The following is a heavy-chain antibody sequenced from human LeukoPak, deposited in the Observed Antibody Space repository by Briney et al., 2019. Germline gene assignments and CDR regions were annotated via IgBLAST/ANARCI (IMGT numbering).Heavy chain of an antibody. Sequence: GGSLRLSCAASGFTFSNYGIHWVRQAPGKGLEWVAVISYDRSNKYADSVKGRFTISRDNSKNTLYLQMNSLRAEDTAVYYCARDYGGSSPFDYWGQGTLVTVSS. CDR3: ARDYGGSSPFDY. CDR1: GFTFSNYG. J-gene: IGHJ4*02. D-gene: IGHD4-23*01. CDR2: ISYDRSNK. V-gene: IGHV3-30*03.